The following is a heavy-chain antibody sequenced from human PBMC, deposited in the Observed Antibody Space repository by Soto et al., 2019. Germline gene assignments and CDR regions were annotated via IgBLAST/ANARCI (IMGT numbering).Heavy chain of an antibody. CDR1: GFSLTETGMG. J-gene: IGHJ4*02. CDR3: AHRRSGYFDS. CDR2: IYWDDDK. Sequence: SGPTLVNPTQTLTLACTFSGFSLTETGMGVGWIRQPPGKALEWLALIYWDDDKRYSPSLKRGLTISKDASKNQVVLTKTNVDAVDTATYYCAHRRSGYFDSWGQGTLVTVSS. V-gene: IGHV2-5*02.